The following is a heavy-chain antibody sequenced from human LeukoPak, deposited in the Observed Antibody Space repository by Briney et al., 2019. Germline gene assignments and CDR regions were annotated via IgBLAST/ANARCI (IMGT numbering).Heavy chain of an antibody. V-gene: IGHV3-30*04. Sequence: GGSLRLSCAASGLTVSGYAMHWVRQAPGKGLEWVAIISNDGNKKDYADSVKGRFTISRDSSKNTVSLQMNSLRTDDTALYYCATGGGWVPSFGVVTHIDVWGKGTTVTVSS. D-gene: IGHD3-3*01. CDR1: GLTVSGYA. CDR3: ATGGGWVPSFGVVTHIDV. J-gene: IGHJ6*03. CDR2: ISNDGNKK.